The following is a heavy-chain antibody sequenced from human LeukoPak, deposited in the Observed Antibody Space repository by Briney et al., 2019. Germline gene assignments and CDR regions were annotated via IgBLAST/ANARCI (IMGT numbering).Heavy chain of an antibody. CDR2: IYYSGST. CDR3: ARDGRFPPEVLPRYFDY. J-gene: IGHJ4*02. CDR1: SGSIRSSSYY. Sequence: PSETLSLTCTVSSGSIRSSSYYWGWIRQPPGKGLEWIGNIYYSGSTYYNPSLKSRVTISVDTSKNQFSLKLSSVTAADTAVYYCARDGRFPPEVLPRYFDYWGQGTLVTVSS. V-gene: IGHV4-39*07. D-gene: IGHD1-26*01.